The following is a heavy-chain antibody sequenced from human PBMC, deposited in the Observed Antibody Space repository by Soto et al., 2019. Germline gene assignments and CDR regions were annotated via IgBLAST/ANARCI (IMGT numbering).Heavy chain of an antibody. J-gene: IGHJ4*02. CDR2: INAGNGNT. V-gene: IGHV1-3*01. CDR3: ANDLGFGLSDY. CDR1: GYTFTSYA. D-gene: IGHD3-10*01. Sequence: QVQLVQSGAEVKKPGASVKVSCKASGYTFTSYAMYWVRQAPGQRLEWMGWINAGNGNTKYSQKFQGRVTITRDTSARTAYMELGSLRSDDTAVYYCANDLGFGLSDYWGQGTLVTVSS.